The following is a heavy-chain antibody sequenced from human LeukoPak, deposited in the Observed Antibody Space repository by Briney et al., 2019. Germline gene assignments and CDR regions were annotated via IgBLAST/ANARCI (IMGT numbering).Heavy chain of an antibody. Sequence: PGGSLRLSCAASGFTFDDYGMHWVRQAPGKGLEWVAVIWYDGSNKYYADSVKGRFTISRDNSKNTLYLQMNSLRAEDTAVYYCARDKPPPYYYDSSGIFDYWGQGTLVTVSS. J-gene: IGHJ4*02. V-gene: IGHV3-33*08. D-gene: IGHD3-22*01. CDR3: ARDKPPPYYYDSSGIFDY. CDR1: GFTFDDYG. CDR2: IWYDGSNK.